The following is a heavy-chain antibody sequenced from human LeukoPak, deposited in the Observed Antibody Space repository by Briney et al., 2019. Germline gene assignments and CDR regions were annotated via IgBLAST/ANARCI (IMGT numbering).Heavy chain of an antibody. CDR1: GGSISSGGYY. CDR2: IYYSGSP. D-gene: IGHD3-22*01. CDR3: ARSGYYYDSSSSYFSYYFDY. Sequence: SETLSLTCTVSGGSISSGGYYWSWIRQPPGKGLEWIGYIYYSGSPYYNPSLKSRVTMSVDTSNNQFSLKLSSVTAADTAVYVCARSGYYYDSSSSYFSYYFDYWGQGTLVTLP. J-gene: IGHJ4*02. V-gene: IGHV4-30-4*01.